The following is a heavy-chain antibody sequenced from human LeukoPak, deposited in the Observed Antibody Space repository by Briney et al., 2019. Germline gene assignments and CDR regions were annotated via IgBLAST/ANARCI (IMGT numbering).Heavy chain of an antibody. Sequence: ASVKVSCKVSGYTLTELSMHWVRQAPGKGLEWMGGFDPEDGETIYAQKFQGRVTMTEDTSTDTAYMELSSLRSADTAVYYCATASGYPYDAFDIWGQGTMVTVSS. CDR2: FDPEDGET. CDR1: GYTLTELS. J-gene: IGHJ3*02. CDR3: ATASGYPYDAFDI. V-gene: IGHV1-24*01. D-gene: IGHD3-16*02.